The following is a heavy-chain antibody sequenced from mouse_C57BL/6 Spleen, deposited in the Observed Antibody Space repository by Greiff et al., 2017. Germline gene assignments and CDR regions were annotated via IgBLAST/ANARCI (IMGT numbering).Heavy chain of an antibody. CDR1: GFNFKDYY. D-gene: IGHD2-4*01. J-gene: IGHJ2*01. CDR2: IDPEDGET. CDR3: ARAEDYGWGYFDY. Sequence: VQLKQSGAELVKPGASVKLSCTASGFNFKDYYMHWVKQRTEQGLEWIGRIDPEDGETKYAPKFQGKDTITADTSSNTAYLQLSSLTYEDTAVYYGARAEDYGWGYFDYWGQGTTLTGAS. V-gene: IGHV14-2*01.